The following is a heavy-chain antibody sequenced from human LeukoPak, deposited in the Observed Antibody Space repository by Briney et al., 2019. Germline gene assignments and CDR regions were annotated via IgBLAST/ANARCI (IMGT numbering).Heavy chain of an antibody. Sequence: SETLSLTCTVSGGSISPYYWGWIRRPPGKGLEFIGFMHYSGSANYHPSLKSRVSISLDTSKNQFSLNLSSVTAADTAMYFCARGNGEYAYGYYFDYWGQGSLVTVSS. D-gene: IGHD5-18*01. J-gene: IGHJ4*02. CDR3: ARGNGEYAYGYYFDY. V-gene: IGHV4-59*01. CDR1: GGSISPYY. CDR2: MHYSGSA.